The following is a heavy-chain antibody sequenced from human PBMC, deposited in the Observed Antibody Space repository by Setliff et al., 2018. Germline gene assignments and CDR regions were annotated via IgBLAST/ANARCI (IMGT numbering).Heavy chain of an antibody. CDR2: IYIGGSA. D-gene: IGHD6-19*01. CDR1: GGSISSYY. Sequence: SETLSLTCTVSGGSISSYYWSWIRQPAGKGLEWIGHIYIGGSANYNPSFKSRVTMSIDTSKNQFSLKLNSVTAADMAVYYCAREQWLDPPGYYYMDVWAKGTTVTVS. J-gene: IGHJ6*03. V-gene: IGHV4-4*07. CDR3: AREQWLDPPGYYYMDV.